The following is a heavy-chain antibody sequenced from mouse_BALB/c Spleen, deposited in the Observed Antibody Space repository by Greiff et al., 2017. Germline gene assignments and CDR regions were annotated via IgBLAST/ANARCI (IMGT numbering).Heavy chain of an antibody. Sequence: EVQLQQSGGGLVKPGGSLKLSCAASGFAFSSYDMSWVRQTPEKRLEWVAYISSGGGSTYYPDTVKGRFTISRDNAKNTLYLQMSSLKSEDTAMYYCARHPIPYAMDYWGQGTSVTVSS. V-gene: IGHV5-12-1*01. D-gene: IGHD5-1-1*01. CDR2: ISSGGGST. CDR3: ARHPIPYAMDY. CDR1: GFAFSSYD. J-gene: IGHJ4*01.